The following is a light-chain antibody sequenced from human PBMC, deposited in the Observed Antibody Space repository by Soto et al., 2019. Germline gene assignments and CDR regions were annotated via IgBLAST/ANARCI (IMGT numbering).Light chain of an antibody. Sequence: EIVMTQSPATLSVSPGERATLSCRASQTVSGNLAWYQQKPGQAPRLLIYGTSTRATGISARCSGSGSGTEFALTISSLQSEDFAVYYCQQYNKWPLTFGGGTKVEIK. J-gene: IGKJ4*01. V-gene: IGKV3-15*01. CDR2: GTS. CDR3: QQYNKWPLT. CDR1: QTVSGN.